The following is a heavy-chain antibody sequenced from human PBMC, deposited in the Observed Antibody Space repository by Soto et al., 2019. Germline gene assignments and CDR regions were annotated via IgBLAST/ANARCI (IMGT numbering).Heavy chain of an antibody. Sequence: PGGSLRLSCAASGFTFSSYGMHWVRQAPGKGLEWVAVIWYDGSNKYYADSVKGRFTISRDNSKNTLYLQMNSLRAEDTAVYYCARVRSYYYDSSGHRAPIDAFDIWGQGTMVTVSS. V-gene: IGHV3-33*01. D-gene: IGHD3-22*01. CDR1: GFTFSSYG. J-gene: IGHJ3*02. CDR3: ARVRSYYYDSSGHRAPIDAFDI. CDR2: IWYDGSNK.